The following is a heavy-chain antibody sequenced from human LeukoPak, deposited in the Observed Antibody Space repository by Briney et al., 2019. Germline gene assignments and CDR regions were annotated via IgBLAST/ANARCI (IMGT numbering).Heavy chain of an antibody. CDR3: AKEYCSGGSCYSGY. CDR2: ISGSGFIT. J-gene: IGHJ4*02. V-gene: IGHV3-23*01. CDR1: GFTFSSYG. Sequence: GGSLRLSCRTSGFTFSSYGMIWVRQAPGKGLEWVSGISGSGFITYYADSVKGRFSISRDNSKNTVYLQMSSLRGEDTAVYHCAKEYCSGGSCYSGYWGQGALVTVSS. D-gene: IGHD2-15*01.